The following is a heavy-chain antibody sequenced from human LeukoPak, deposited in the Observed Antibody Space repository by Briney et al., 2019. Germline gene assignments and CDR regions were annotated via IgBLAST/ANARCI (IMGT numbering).Heavy chain of an antibody. D-gene: IGHD3-10*01. CDR2: ISYDGSNE. J-gene: IGHJ4*02. V-gene: IGHV3-30*03. CDR3: AREGGVLLWFGEPMGYFDY. CDR1: GFTFSSYG. Sequence: GGSLRLSCAASGFTFSSYGMHWVRQAPGKGLEWVAVISYDGSNEYYADSVKGRFTISRDNSKNTLYLQMNSLRAEDTAVYYCAREGGVLLWFGEPMGYFDYWGQGTLVTVSS.